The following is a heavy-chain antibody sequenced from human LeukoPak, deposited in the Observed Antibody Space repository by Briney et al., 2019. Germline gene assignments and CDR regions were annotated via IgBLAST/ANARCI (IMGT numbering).Heavy chain of an antibody. J-gene: IGHJ2*01. Sequence: PGGSLRLSCAASGFTVRSYDMHWVRQVAGKGLEWVSAISTASNPHYAASVQGRFTIFRANAENSLYLQMNSLSAEDTAVYYCARELGIEGYWYFGLWGRGTLVTVSS. CDR3: ARELGIEGYWYFGL. CDR1: GFTVRSYD. V-gene: IGHV3-13*05. D-gene: IGHD7-27*01. CDR2: ISTASNP.